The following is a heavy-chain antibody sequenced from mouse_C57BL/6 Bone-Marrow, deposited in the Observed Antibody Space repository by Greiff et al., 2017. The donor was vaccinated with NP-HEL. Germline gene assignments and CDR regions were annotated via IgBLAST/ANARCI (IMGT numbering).Heavy chain of an antibody. J-gene: IGHJ3*01. CDR1: GYTFTDYN. Sequence: EVQLQQSGPELVKPGASVKMSCKASGYTFTDYNMHWVKQSHGKSLEWIGYINPNNGGTSYNQKFKGKATLTVNKSSSTAYMELRSLTSEDSAVYYCARPHYYERVWFAYWGQGTLVTVSA. V-gene: IGHV1-22*01. D-gene: IGHD1-2*01. CDR2: INPNNGGT. CDR3: ARPHYYERVWFAY.